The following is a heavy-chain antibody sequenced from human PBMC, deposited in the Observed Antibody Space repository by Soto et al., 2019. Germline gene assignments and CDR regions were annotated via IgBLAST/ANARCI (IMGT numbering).Heavy chain of an antibody. J-gene: IGHJ1*01. Sequence: EVQLVESGGGLVQPGGSLRVSCAASGFTFTSYWMQWVRQAPGKGLVWVSRINFDGSGTSYADSVKGRFTISRDNAKNTLHLEMNSLRAEDTAVYFCAMNRYGFPFEHWGQGTLVTVSS. CDR1: GFTFTSYW. V-gene: IGHV3-74*01. CDR2: INFDGSGT. D-gene: IGHD5-18*01. CDR3: AMNRYGFPFEH.